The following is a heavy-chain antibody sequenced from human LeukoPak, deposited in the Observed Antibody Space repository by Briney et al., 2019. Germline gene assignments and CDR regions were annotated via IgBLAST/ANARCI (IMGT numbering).Heavy chain of an antibody. CDR2: IYYSGST. CDR3: ASYYYDSSGYFEYFQH. D-gene: IGHD3-22*01. Sequence: SETLSLTCTVSGGSISSYYWSWIRQPPGKGLEWIGYIYYSGSTNYNPSLKSRVTTSVDTSKNQFSLKLSSVTAADTAVYYCASYYYDSSGYFEYFQHWGQGTLVTVSS. CDR1: GGSISSYY. J-gene: IGHJ1*01. V-gene: IGHV4-59*01.